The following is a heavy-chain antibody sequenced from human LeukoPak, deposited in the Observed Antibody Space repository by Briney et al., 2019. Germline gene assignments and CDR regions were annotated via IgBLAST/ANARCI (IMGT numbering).Heavy chain of an antibody. Sequence: PSETLSLTCTISGDSISGYFWSWIRQPPGKGLEWIGYIYNSGSTNYNPSLKSRVTISVDTSKNQFSLKLSSATAADTAVYYCARAGDLIVVAMGAFDVWGQGTMVTVSS. CDR3: ARAGDLIVVAMGAFDV. V-gene: IGHV4-59*01. D-gene: IGHD2-15*01. CDR2: IYNSGST. CDR1: GDSISGYF. J-gene: IGHJ3*01.